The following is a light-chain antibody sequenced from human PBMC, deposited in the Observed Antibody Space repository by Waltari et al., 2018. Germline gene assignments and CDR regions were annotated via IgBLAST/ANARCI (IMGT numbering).Light chain of an antibody. Sequence: QLVLTQSPSASASLGASVKLTCTLSSGHSSNVVAWHQQRPEKGPRYLMKVNSDGSHSKGDDIPDRFSGASSGAERYLTSSRLQSEGEADYYCQTGGHGTWVFGGGTKLTVL. J-gene: IGLJ3*02. CDR1: SGHSSNV. CDR3: QTGGHGTWV. V-gene: IGLV4-69*01. CDR2: VNSDGSH.